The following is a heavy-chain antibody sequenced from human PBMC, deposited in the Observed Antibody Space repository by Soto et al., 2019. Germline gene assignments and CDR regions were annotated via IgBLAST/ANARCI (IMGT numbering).Heavy chain of an antibody. D-gene: IGHD5-12*01. J-gene: IGHJ4*02. CDR1: GFTFSTHG. CDR2: ISYDGSNK. Sequence: HPGGSLRLSCAASGFTFSTHGMHWVRQAPGKGLEWVALISYDGSNKYYADSVKGRFTISRDNSKNTLYLQLNSLRAEDTAVYYCAQRDGYNLFDYWGQGTLVTVSS. CDR3: AQRDGYNLFDY. V-gene: IGHV3-30*18.